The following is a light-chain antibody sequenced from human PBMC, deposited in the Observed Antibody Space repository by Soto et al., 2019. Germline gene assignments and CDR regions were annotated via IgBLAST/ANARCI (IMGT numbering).Light chain of an antibody. J-gene: IGLJ1*01. Sequence: QSALTQPASVSGSPGQSITISCTGTSSDLGIYNYVSWYQQQPGKAPKLMIYQVTNRPSGVSNRFSGSRSGNTASLTISGLQAEDEADYYCSSYTATRTYVFGTGTKVTVL. CDR3: SSYTATRTYV. V-gene: IGLV2-14*01. CDR2: QVT. CDR1: SSDLGIYNY.